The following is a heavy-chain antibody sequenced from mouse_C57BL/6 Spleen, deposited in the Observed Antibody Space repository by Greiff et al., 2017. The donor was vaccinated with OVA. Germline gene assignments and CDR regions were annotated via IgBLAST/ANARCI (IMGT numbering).Heavy chain of an antibody. V-gene: IGHV3-6*01. CDR3: ARGDSSGSFAY. CDR2: ISYDGSN. J-gene: IGHJ3*01. D-gene: IGHD3-2*02. CDR1: GYSITSGYY. Sequence: ESGPGLVKPSQSLSLTCSVTGYSITSGYYWNWIRQFPGNKLEWMGYISYDGSNNYNPSLKNRISITRDTSKNQFFLKLNSVTTEDTATYYCARGDSSGSFAYWGQGTLVTVSA.